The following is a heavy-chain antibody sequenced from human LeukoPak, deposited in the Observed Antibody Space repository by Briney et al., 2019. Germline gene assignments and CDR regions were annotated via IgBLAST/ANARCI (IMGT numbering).Heavy chain of an antibody. CDR1: GASISSSRYY. CDR3: ARQPPGCTTSSCYFRWFDP. J-gene: IGHJ5*02. CDR2: IYSGGST. V-gene: IGHV4-39*01. Sequence: TLSLTCAVSGASISSSRYYWDWIRQPPGKGLEWIGTIYSGGSTYYNPSLKTRVTISVDTSKNQFSLELSSVTAADTAVYYCARQPPGCTTSSCYFRWFDPWGQGTLVTVSS. D-gene: IGHD2-2*01.